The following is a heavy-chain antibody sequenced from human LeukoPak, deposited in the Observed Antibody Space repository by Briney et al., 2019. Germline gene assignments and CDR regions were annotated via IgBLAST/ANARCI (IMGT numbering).Heavy chain of an antibody. V-gene: IGHV1-46*01. D-gene: IGHD3-10*01. CDR2: INPSGGST. CDR1: GYTFTSYY. Sequence: ASVKVSCKASGYTFTSYYMRWVRQAPGQGLEGRGVINPSGGSTSYAQKFQGRVTMTRDTSTSTVYMELSSLRSEDTAVYYCARDLRGYYGSGSYIGYWGQGTLVTVSS. J-gene: IGHJ4*02. CDR3: ARDLRGYYGSGSYIGY.